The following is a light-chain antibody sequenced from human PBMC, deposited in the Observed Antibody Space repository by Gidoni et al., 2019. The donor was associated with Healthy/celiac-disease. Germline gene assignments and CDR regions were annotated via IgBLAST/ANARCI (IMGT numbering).Light chain of an antibody. Sequence: EIVITQSPATLSVSPGEGATLSCKASPSVSSNLAWYQQKPGQAPRLLIYGASTRATGIPASFSGSGSESEFTLTIRSLQSEDFAVYYCQHYNNWPTFGQGTKVEIK. J-gene: IGKJ1*01. CDR1: PSVSSN. CDR3: QHYNNWPT. V-gene: IGKV3-15*01. CDR2: GAS.